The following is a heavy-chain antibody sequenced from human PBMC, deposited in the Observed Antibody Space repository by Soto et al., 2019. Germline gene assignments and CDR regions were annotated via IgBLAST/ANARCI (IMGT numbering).Heavy chain of an antibody. CDR3: ARLQAAAGDNDLTFDY. D-gene: IGHD6-13*01. Sequence: PGGSLRLSCTAAGFTFRSYAMTWVRQATGKGLEWVSSISGSGGSTYYADSVKGHVTISADKSISTAYLQWSSLKASDTAMYYCARLQAAAGDNDLTFDYWGQGTLVTSPQ. J-gene: IGHJ4*02. CDR1: GFTFRSYA. CDR2: ISGSGGST. V-gene: IGHV3-23*01.